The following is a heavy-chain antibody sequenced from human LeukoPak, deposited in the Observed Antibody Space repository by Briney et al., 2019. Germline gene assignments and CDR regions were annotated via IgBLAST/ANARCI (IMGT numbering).Heavy chain of an antibody. J-gene: IGHJ4*02. CDR3: ASRAGDYSHPYDY. CDR2: INWVGGST. V-gene: IGHV3-20*04. D-gene: IGHD3-22*01. Sequence: GGSRRLSGAAPGFTFDDYGMSWVRQAPGKGLEWGSGINWVGGSTGYADSVKGRFPISRDNPKNSLYLQMNSLRAQDTAMYYCASRAGDYSHPYDYRGQGPLVAVS. CDR1: GFTFDDYG.